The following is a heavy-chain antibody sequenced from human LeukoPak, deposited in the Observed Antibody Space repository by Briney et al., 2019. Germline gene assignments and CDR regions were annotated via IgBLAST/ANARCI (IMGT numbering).Heavy chain of an antibody. CDR2: IKRIIDGGTT. D-gene: IGHD4-17*01. CDR1: GFTFSSYA. V-gene: IGHV3-15*01. Sequence: GRSLRLSCAASGFTFSSYAMHWVRQAPGKGLEWVGRIKRIIDGGTTDYAAPVKGRFTVSRDDSINTLYLQMSCLKTEDTAVYYCAAQGGSGDLRYWGQGTLVTVSS. J-gene: IGHJ4*02. CDR3: AAQGGSGDLRY.